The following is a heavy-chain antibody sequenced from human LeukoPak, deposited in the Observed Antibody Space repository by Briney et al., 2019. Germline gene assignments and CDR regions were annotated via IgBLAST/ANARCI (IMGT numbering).Heavy chain of an antibody. Sequence: GGSLRLSCAASGFTFSDYYMSWIRQAPGKGLEWVSYISGSSSYTNNADSVKGRFTISRDNAKNSLYQQMNSLRAEDAAVYYCARHNGWYDYWGQGTLVTVSS. D-gene: IGHD6-19*01. J-gene: IGHJ4*02. V-gene: IGHV3-11*06. CDR1: GFTFSDYY. CDR2: ISGSSSYT. CDR3: ARHNGWYDY.